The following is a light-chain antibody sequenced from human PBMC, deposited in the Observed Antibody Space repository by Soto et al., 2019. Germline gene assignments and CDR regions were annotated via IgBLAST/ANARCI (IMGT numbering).Light chain of an antibody. J-gene: IGKJ5*01. V-gene: IGKV1-39*01. CDR1: QSISSH. Sequence: DIRITQSPSSLSASVPETFTITCRASQSISSHLNWYQQKPGKAPNLLMYTASNLQSGVPSRFSGSGSGTDFTLTISSLQPEDFATYYCQQSYSTPISFCQGRRLEIK. CDR3: QQSYSTPIS. CDR2: TAS.